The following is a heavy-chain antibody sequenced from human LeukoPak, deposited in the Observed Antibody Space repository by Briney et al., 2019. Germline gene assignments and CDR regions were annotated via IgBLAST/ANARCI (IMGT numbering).Heavy chain of an antibody. Sequence: SETLSLTCTVSGGSISSYYWSWIRQPPGKGLEWIGYIYYSGSTNYNPSLKSRVTISVDTTKNQFSLKLSSVTAADTAVYYCARDKSGGSYIFDYWGQGTLVTDSS. J-gene: IGHJ4*02. D-gene: IGHD1-26*01. V-gene: IGHV4-59*01. CDR3: ARDKSGGSYIFDY. CDR1: GGSISSYY. CDR2: IYYSGST.